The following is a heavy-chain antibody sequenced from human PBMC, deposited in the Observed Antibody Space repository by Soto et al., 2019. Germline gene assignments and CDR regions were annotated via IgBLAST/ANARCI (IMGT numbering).Heavy chain of an antibody. J-gene: IGHJ4*02. Sequence: GGSLRLSCAASGFTVSSNYMSWVRQAPGKGLEWVSVIYSGGSTYYADSVKGRFTISRDNSKNTLYLQMNSLRAEDTAVYYCARVYGALYYFDYWGQGTLVTVSS. CDR2: IYSGGST. D-gene: IGHD2-2*02. CDR1: GFTVSSNY. V-gene: IGHV3-66*01. CDR3: ARVYGALYYFDY.